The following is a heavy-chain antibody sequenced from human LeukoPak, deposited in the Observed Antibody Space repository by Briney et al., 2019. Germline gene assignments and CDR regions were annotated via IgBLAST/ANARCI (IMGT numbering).Heavy chain of an antibody. V-gene: IGHV3-23*01. J-gene: IGHJ4*02. CDR2: ISGSGGST. Sequence: GGSLRLSCAASGFTFSSYGMSWVRRAPGKGLEWDSAISGSGGSTYYADSVKGRFTISRDNSKNTLYLQMNSLRAEDTAVYYCARGTVTATHFDYWGQGTLVTVSS. CDR3: ARGTVTATHFDY. CDR1: GFTFSSYG. D-gene: IGHD2-21*02.